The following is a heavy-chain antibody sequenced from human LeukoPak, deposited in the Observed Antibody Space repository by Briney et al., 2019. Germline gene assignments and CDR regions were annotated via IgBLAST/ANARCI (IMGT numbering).Heavy chain of an antibody. D-gene: IGHD3-22*01. J-gene: IGHJ6*02. V-gene: IGHV3-64D*09. CDR1: GFTFSRYG. Sequence: GGSLRLSCSASGFTFSRYGMHWVRQAPGKGLEYVSAIVSNGDSTYYADSVKGRFTISRDNAKNTLYLQMSSLRPDDTAVYYCVNPGWYYDSSGYSYYYGMNVWGQGTTVTVSS. CDR3: VNPGWYYDSSGYSYYYGMNV. CDR2: IVSNGDST.